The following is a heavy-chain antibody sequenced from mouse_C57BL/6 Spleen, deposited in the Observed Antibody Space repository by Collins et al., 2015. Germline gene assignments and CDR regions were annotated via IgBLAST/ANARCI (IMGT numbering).Heavy chain of an antibody. J-gene: IGHJ4*01. D-gene: IGHD2-10*02. CDR1: GYTFTSYW. V-gene: IGHV1-87*01. Sequence: QVQLQQSGAELARPGASVKLSCKASGYTFTSYWMQWVKQRPGQGLEWIGAIYPGDGDTRYTQKFKGKATLTADKSSSTAYMQLSSLASEDSAVYYCGMDDAMDYWGQGTSVTVSS. CDR3: GMDDAMDY. CDR2: IYPGDGDT.